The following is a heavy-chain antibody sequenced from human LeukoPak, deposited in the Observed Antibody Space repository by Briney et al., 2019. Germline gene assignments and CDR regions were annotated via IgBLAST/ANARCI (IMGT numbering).Heavy chain of an antibody. V-gene: IGHV4-31*03. CDR3: AREGVLGAFDI. CDR1: GGSISSGGYY. D-gene: IGHD3-3*02. J-gene: IGHJ3*02. CDR2: IYYSGST. Sequence: SETLSLTCTVSGGSISSGGYYWSWIRQHPGKGLEWIGYIYYSGSTYYNPSLKSRVTISVDTSKNQSSLKLSSVTAADTAVYYCAREGVLGAFDIWGQGTMVTVSS.